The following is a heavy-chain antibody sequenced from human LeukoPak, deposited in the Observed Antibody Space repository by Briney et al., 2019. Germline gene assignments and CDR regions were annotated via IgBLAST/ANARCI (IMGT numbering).Heavy chain of an antibody. V-gene: IGHV3-23*01. CDR1: GLTFSSYA. J-gene: IGHJ4*02. Sequence: GGSLRLSCAASGLTFSSYAMIGAPHSPGKGLEGVSAIRGSGDSTYYADSVKARFTISRENSKNTLYLQMDSLRAEDTAVYYCAKDQGHYYGSGTYYYWGQGTLVTVSS. D-gene: IGHD3-10*01. CDR3: AKDQGHYYGSGTYYY. CDR2: IRGSGDST.